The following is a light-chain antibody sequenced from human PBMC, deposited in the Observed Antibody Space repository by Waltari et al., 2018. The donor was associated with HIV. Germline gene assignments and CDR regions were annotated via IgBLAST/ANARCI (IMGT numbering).Light chain of an antibody. Sequence: ELVLTQSPLTLSVSPGERAILYCRASQTIDTNLAWYQQKPGQAPRLLIYAASTRAPGIPPKFSGSGSGTRFTLTISSLQSEDFAVYYCQQYNVWPPNTFGQGTKVEIK. V-gene: IGKV3-15*01. J-gene: IGKJ2*01. CDR1: QTIDTN. CDR3: QQYNVWPPNT. CDR2: AAS.